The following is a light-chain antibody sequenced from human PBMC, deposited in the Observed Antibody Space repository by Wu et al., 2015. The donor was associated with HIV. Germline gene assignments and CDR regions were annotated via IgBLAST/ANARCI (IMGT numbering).Light chain of an antibody. CDR3: QKYNNAPLT. V-gene: IGKV1-27*01. CDR1: QDISNS. CDR2: AAS. Sequence: DIQMTQSPSSLSASVGDTVAITCRASQDISNSLAWYHQTPGQAPKLLIYAASTLQSGVPSRFSGSASGTDYTLTINSLQPEDVGSYYCQKYNNAPLTFGGGTKSGD. J-gene: IGKJ4*01.